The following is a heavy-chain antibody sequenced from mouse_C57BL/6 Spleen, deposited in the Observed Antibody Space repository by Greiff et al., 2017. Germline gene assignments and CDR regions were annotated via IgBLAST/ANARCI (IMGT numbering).Heavy chain of an antibody. CDR2: INPNYGTT. Sequence: EVQLQQSGPELVKPGASVKISCKASGYSFTDYNMNWVKQSNGKSLEWIGVINPNYGTTSYNQKFKGKATLTVDQSSSTAYMQLNSLTSEDSAVYYCARSGDDGSSPVSYYAMDYWGQGTSVTVSS. V-gene: IGHV1-39*01. CDR1: GYSFTDYN. J-gene: IGHJ4*01. D-gene: IGHD1-1*01. CDR3: ARSGDDGSSPVSYYAMDY.